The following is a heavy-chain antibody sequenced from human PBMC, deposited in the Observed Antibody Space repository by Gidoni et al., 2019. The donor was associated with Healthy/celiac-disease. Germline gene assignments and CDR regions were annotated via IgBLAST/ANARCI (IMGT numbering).Heavy chain of an antibody. Sequence: QVQLVESGGGVVQPGRSLRLSCAASGFTFSSYGMHWVRQAAGKGLEWVAVISYDGSNKYYADSVKGRFTISRDNSKNTLYLQMNSLRAEDTAVYYCAKEGSRAHFDYWGQGTLVTVSS. CDR3: AKEGSRAHFDY. CDR1: GFTFSSYG. CDR2: ISYDGSNK. V-gene: IGHV3-30*18. J-gene: IGHJ4*02.